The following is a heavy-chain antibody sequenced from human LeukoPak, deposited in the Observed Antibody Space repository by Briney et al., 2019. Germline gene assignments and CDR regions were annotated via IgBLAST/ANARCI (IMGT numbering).Heavy chain of an antibody. Sequence: GGSLRLSCAASGFTFDDYGMSWVRQAPGKGLEWVSGINWNGGSTGYADSVKGRFTISRDNAKNSLYPQMNSLRAEDTALYYCARGKRGSSWPNFDYWGQGTLVTVSS. CDR2: INWNGGST. V-gene: IGHV3-20*04. D-gene: IGHD6-13*01. J-gene: IGHJ4*02. CDR1: GFTFDDYG. CDR3: ARGKRGSSWPNFDY.